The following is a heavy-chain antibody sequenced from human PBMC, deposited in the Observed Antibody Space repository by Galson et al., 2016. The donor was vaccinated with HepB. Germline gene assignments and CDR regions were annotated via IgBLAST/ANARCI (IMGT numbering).Heavy chain of an antibody. CDR3: AKDRRSGRTDYYYYTYYYYYGMDV. CDR2: ISWDGGST. Sequence: SLRLSCAASGFTFDDYTMHWVRQAPGQGLEWVSLISWDGGSTYYADSVKGRFTISRDNSTNSLYLQMNSLRTEDTALYYCAKDRRSGRTDYYYYTYYYYYGMDVWGQGTTVTVSS. V-gene: IGHV3-43*01. CDR1: GFTFDDYT. J-gene: IGHJ6*02. D-gene: IGHD3-3*01.